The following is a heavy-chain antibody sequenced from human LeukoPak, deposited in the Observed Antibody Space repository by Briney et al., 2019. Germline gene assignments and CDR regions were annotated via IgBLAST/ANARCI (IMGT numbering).Heavy chain of an antibody. CDR1: GFTFSSYW. V-gene: IGHV3-74*01. Sequence: GGSLRLSCAASGFTFSSYWMHWVRQAPGKGLVWVSRINSDGSSTSYADSVKGRFTISRDNAKNTLYLQMNSLRAEDTAVYYCAKGERYYQPPFDYWGQGTLVTVSS. J-gene: IGHJ4*02. CDR3: AKGERYYQPPFDY. CDR2: INSDGSST. D-gene: IGHD3-22*01.